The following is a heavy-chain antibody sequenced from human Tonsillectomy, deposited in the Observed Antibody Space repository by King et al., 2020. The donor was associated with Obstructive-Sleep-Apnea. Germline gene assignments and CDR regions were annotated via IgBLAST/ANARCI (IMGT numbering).Heavy chain of an antibody. D-gene: IGHD6-13*01. Sequence: QVQLQQWGAGLLKPSETLSLTCAVYGGSFSGYYWSWIRQPPGKGLEWIGEINHSGSTNYNPSLKSRVTISVDTSKNQFSLKLSSVTAADTAVYYCASSYSSSWYSLGMDVWGQGTTVTVSS. V-gene: IGHV4-34*01. CDR1: GGSFSGYY. J-gene: IGHJ6*02. CDR3: ASSYSSSWYSLGMDV. CDR2: INHSGST.